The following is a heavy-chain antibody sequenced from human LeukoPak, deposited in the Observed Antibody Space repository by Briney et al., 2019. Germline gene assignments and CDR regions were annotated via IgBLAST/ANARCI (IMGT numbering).Heavy chain of an antibody. CDR2: IYYSGST. D-gene: IGHD6-13*01. Sequence: PSETLSLTCTVSGGSISSYYWSWIRQPPGKRLEWIGYIYYSGSTNYNPSLKSRVTISVDTSKNQFSLKLSSVTAADTAVYYCALTGYSSSWYPSDAFDIWGQGTMVTVSS. CDR3: ALTGYSSSWYPSDAFDI. CDR1: GGSISSYY. V-gene: IGHV4-59*01. J-gene: IGHJ3*02.